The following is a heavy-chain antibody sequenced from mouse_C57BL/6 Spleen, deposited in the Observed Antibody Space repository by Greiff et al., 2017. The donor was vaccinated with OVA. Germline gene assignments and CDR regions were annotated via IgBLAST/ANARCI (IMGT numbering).Heavy chain of an antibody. V-gene: IGHV5-12*01. J-gene: IGHJ1*03. D-gene: IGHD2-1*01. CDR1: GFTFSDYY. CDR3: ARHDGNYVDWYFDV. Sequence: EVQLVESGGGLVQPGGSLKLSCAASGFTFSDYYMYWVRQTPEKRLEWVAYISNGGGSTYYPDTVKGRFTISRDNAKNTLYLQMSRLKSEDTAMYYCARHDGNYVDWYFDVWGTGTTVTVSS. CDR2: ISNGGGST.